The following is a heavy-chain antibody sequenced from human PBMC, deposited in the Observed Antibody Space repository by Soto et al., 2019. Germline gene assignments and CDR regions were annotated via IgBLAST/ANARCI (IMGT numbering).Heavy chain of an antibody. J-gene: IGHJ1*01. CDR1: GYTFTSYG. V-gene: IGHV1-18*01. Sequence: QVQLVQSGAEVKKPGASVKVSCKASGYTFTSYGISWVRQAPGQGLEWMGWISAYNGNTNYAQKLQGRVTMTTDTSASTACMELRSLRSDDTAVYCCARDPGYSYGPEYFQHWGQGTLVTVSS. CDR3: ARDPGYSYGPEYFQH. D-gene: IGHD5-18*01. CDR2: ISAYNGNT.